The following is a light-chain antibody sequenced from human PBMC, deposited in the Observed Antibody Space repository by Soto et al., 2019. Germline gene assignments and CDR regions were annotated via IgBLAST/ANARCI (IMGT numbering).Light chain of an antibody. CDR2: GAS. CDR3: QQYGSSPQP. Sequence: WPQCQGTMSLSPAERATISFRSSQSVSSSYLAWYQQKPGQAPRLLIYGASSRATGIPDRFSGIGSETDVYHTSSRLEPEYFAVYYCQQYGSSPQPIGQGTKVDIK. V-gene: IGKV3-20*01. CDR1: QSVSSSY. J-gene: IGKJ1*01.